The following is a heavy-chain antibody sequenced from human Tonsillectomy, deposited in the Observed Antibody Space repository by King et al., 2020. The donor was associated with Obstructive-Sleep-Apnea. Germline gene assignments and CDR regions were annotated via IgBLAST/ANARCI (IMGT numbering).Heavy chain of an antibody. CDR3: ARTGHYYGSGSYYPYYYYGMDV. CDR2: IDPGDSDT. D-gene: IGHD3-10*01. Sequence: QLVQSGAEVKKPGESLKISCKGSGYSFTSYWIGWVRQMPGKGLEWMGIIDPGDSDTRYSPSFQGQVTISADKSISTAYLQWSSLKASDTAMYYCARTGHYYGSGSYYPYYYYGMDVWGQGTTVTVSS. CDR1: GYSFTSYW. J-gene: IGHJ6*02. V-gene: IGHV5-51*01.